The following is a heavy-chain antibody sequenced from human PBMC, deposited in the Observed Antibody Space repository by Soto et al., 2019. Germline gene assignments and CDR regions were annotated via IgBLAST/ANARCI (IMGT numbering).Heavy chain of an antibody. V-gene: IGHV2-5*02. CDR3: ARLTTGGFYFDY. CDR1: GFSLRNSGVG. D-gene: IGHD4-17*01. CDR2: IYWDDDK. J-gene: IGHJ4*02. Sequence: QITLKESGPTLVKPTQTLTLTCTFSGFSLRNSGVGVGWIRQPPGTALEWLALIYWDDDKRYSPSLKSRLTITKDTSKNQAVLTMTNMDPVDTATYYCARLTTGGFYFDYWGQGTLVTVSS.